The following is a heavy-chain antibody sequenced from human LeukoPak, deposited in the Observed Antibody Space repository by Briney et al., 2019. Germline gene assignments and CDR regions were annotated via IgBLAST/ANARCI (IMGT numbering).Heavy chain of an antibody. CDR1: GFTFDDYA. CDR3: ATTDPSAAAGEGSDY. J-gene: IGHJ4*02. CDR2: ISWNSGSI. Sequence: PGGSLRLSCAASGFTFDDYAMHWVRQAPGKGLEWVSGISWNSGSIGYADSVKGRFTISRDNAKNSLYLQMNSLRSEDTAVYYCATTDPSAAAGEGSDYWGQGTLVTVSS. V-gene: IGHV3-9*01. D-gene: IGHD6-13*01.